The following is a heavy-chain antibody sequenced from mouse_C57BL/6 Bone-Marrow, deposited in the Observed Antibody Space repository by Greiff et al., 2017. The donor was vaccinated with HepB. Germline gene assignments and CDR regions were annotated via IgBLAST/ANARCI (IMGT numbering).Heavy chain of an antibody. CDR3: ARAYYYAMDY. V-gene: IGHV14-2*01. CDR2: IDPEDGET. CDR1: GFNIKDYY. Sequence: VHVKQSGAELVKPGASVKLSCTASGFNIKDYYMHWVKQRTEQGLEWIGRIDPEDGETKYAPNFQGKATITADTSSNTAYLQLSSLTSEDTAVYYCARAYYYAMDYWGQGTSVTVSS. J-gene: IGHJ4*01.